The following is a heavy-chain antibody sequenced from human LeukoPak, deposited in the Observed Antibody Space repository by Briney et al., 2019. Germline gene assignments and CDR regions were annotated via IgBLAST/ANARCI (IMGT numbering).Heavy chain of an antibody. CDR2: IKQGGSEN. D-gene: IGHD4-17*01. V-gene: IGHV3-7*01. CDR1: GFTFSYYW. Sequence: GGSLRLSCAASGFTFSYYWMSWVRQAPGKGLEWVATIKQGGSENYYVDSVKGRFTISRDNAKNTLYLQMNSLRAEDTAVYYCARARYYGDSYVDYWGQGTLVTVSS. CDR3: ARARYYGDSYVDY. J-gene: IGHJ4*02.